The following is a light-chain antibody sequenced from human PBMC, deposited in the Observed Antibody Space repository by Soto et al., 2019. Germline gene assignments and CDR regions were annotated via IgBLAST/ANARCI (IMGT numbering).Light chain of an antibody. J-gene: IGKJ2*01. CDR2: AAS. Sequence: DIQMTQSPSSLSASVGDSVTIICRASQSISNYLNWYQQKPGKAPKLLIYAASSLQSGIPSRFSGSGSGTDFTLNISSLQPEDFATYYCQQSYRIPRSFGQGTKLEIK. CDR3: QQSYRIPRS. CDR1: QSISNY. V-gene: IGKV1-39*01.